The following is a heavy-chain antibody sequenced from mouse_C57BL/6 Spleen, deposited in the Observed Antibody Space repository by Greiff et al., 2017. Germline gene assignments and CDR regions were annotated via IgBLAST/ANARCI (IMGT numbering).Heavy chain of an antibody. V-gene: IGHV14-4*01. Sequence: EVQLQQSGAELVRPGASVKLSCTASGFNIKDDYMHWVKQRPEQGLEWIGWLDPENGDTEYASKFQGKATITADPSSNTAYLQLSRLTSEDTAVXYCASHSSDVWGTGTTVTVSS. CDR1: GFNIKDDY. CDR2: LDPENGDT. CDR3: ASHSSDV. J-gene: IGHJ1*03.